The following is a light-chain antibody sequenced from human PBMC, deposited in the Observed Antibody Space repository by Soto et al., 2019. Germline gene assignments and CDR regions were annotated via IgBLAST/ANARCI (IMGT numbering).Light chain of an antibody. J-gene: IGKJ2*01. CDR3: QQYGSSPYT. CDR2: AAS. V-gene: IGKV3-20*01. CDR1: QSVNSGY. Sequence: EIVLTQSPGTLSLSPGERATLSCRASQSVNSGYLAWYQQNPGQAPRLLLYAASNRTTGIPDRLSGSGSGTDFTLSISRMETEDFAVYSCQQYGSSPYTFGQGTKLEI.